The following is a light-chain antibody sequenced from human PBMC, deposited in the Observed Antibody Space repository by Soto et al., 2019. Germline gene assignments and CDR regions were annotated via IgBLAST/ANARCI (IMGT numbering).Light chain of an antibody. J-gene: IGKJ4*01. CDR2: GAS. V-gene: IGKV1-12*01. CDR1: QAISNL. Sequence: DLEMTQSPNSVSASVGDRVTVTCRASQAISNLLAWYRQKPGKAPELLVYGASTLQSGVPPRFSGSGSGTEFTLTISSFQPEDFGIYFCQQADSFPLSFGGGTKVEI. CDR3: QQADSFPLS.